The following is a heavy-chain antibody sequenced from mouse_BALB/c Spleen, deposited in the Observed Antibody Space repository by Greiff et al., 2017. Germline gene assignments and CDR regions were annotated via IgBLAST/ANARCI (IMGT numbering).Heavy chain of an antibody. CDR2: INPYNDGT. D-gene: IGHD2-4*01. J-gene: IGHJ3*01. CDR3: ARGGYYDDEAY. CDR1: GYTFTSYV. Sequence: EVQVVESGPELVKPGASVKMSCKASGYTFTSYVMHWVKQKPGQGLEWIGYINPYNDGTKYNEKFKGKATLTSDKSSSTAYMELSSLTSEDSAVYCCARGGYYDDEAYWGQGTLVTVSA. V-gene: IGHV1-14*01.